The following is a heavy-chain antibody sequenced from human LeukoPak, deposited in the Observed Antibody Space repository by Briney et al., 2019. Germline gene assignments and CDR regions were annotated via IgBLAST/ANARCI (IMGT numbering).Heavy chain of an antibody. D-gene: IGHD6-13*01. CDR2: INHSGST. Sequence: PSETLSLTCAVYGGSFSGYYLSWIRQPPGKGLEWIGEINHSGSTNYNPSLKSRVTISLDTSNNQFSLKLSSVTAADTAVYYCARRIAAGADYYYMDVWGKGTTVTVSS. V-gene: IGHV4-34*01. CDR3: ARRIAAGADYYYMDV. CDR1: GGSFSGYY. J-gene: IGHJ6*03.